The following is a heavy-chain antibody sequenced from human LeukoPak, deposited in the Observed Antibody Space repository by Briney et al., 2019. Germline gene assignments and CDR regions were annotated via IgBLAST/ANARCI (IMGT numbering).Heavy chain of an antibody. CDR1: GYSISSGHS. V-gene: IGHV4-38-2*02. CDR3: ARGYCSGGSCYWWYFDY. CDR2: LYHSWNT. J-gene: IGHJ4*02. Sequence: PSKTLSLICTVSGYSISSGHSWGWIRQPPGKGLEWNRSLYHSWNTYYNPSLKSRVTTSVDTSKNQFSLKLTSVTAADTAVYYCARGYCSGGSCYWWYFDYWGQGTLVTVSS. D-gene: IGHD2-15*01.